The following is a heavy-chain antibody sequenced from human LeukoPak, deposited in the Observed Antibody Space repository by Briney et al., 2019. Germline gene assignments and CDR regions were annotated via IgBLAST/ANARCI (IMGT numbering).Heavy chain of an antibody. CDR3: ARADSADYYDSSGRLDY. D-gene: IGHD3-22*01. J-gene: IGHJ4*02. CDR2: INPSGGST. Sequence: ASVKVSCKASGYTFISYHIHWVRQAPGQGVEWMGIINPSGGSTTYAQKFRDRVTMTKDTYTSTVYLDLSSLRSEDTAVYYCARADSADYYDSSGRLDYWGQGTLVPVSS. V-gene: IGHV1-46*01. CDR1: GYTFISYH.